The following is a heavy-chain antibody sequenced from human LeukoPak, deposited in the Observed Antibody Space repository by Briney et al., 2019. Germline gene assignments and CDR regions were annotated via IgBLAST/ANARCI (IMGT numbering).Heavy chain of an antibody. J-gene: IGHJ6*02. Sequence: KPSETLSLTCAVYGGSFSGYYWSWIRQPPGKGLEWIGEINHSGSTNYNPSLKSRVTISVDTSKNQFSLKLSSVTAADTAVYYCARADFWSGYPRNAHTDYYYYYGMDVWGQGTTVTVFS. V-gene: IGHV4-34*01. CDR1: GGSFSGYY. CDR3: ARADFWSGYPRNAHTDYYYYYGMDV. CDR2: INHSGST. D-gene: IGHD3-3*01.